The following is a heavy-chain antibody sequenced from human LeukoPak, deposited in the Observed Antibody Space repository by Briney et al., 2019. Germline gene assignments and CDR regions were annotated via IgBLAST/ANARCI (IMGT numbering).Heavy chain of an antibody. D-gene: IGHD3-16*01. Sequence: WVRQAPGKGLEWIGSIYYSGNTLYNPSLTSRVTISVDTSKNQLSLRLNSVTAADTAVYNCARQLGAYSYPFDIWGQGTKVTVPS. CDR2: IYYSGNT. V-gene: IGHV4-39*01. CDR3: ARQLGAYSYPFDI. J-gene: IGHJ3*02.